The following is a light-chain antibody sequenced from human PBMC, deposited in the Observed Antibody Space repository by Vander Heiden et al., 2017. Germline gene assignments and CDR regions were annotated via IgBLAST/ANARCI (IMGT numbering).Light chain of an antibody. Sequence: SSELTQAPAVSVALGQTVKITCQGDSLRNDLSNWYQRKPGQAPVLVMYGANTRPSGIPDRFSGSDSGNTASLTITGAQTEDEDVYYCNSRERSGNHFVFGGGTKVTVL. J-gene: IGLJ1*01. CDR1: SLRNDL. V-gene: IGLV3-19*01. CDR2: GAN. CDR3: NSRERSGNHFV.